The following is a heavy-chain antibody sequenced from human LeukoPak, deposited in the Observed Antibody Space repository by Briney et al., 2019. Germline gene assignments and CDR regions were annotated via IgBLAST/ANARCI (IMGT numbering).Heavy chain of an antibody. CDR3: AREFIRGFDY. V-gene: IGHV3-48*03. CDR2: ISSSGSTI. CDR1: GFTFSSYE. D-gene: IGHD3-10*01. Sequence: GGSLRLSCAASGFTFSSYEMNWVRQAPGKGLEWVSYISSSGSTIYYADSVKGRFTISRDNAKNSLYLQMNSLRAEDTAVYYCAREFIRGFDYWGQGTLVTVSS. J-gene: IGHJ4*02.